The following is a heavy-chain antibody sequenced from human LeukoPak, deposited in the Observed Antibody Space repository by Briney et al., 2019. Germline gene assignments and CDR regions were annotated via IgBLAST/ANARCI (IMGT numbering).Heavy chain of an antibody. Sequence: PGGSLRLSCAVSGFTFSNYGINWVRQAPGKGLEWVSCISSSSSYIYYADSVKGRFTISRDNTKNSLYLQMNSLRAEDTAVYYCARDSEVYYGSGSYGIVDYWGQGTLVTVSS. CDR3: ARDSEVYYGSGSYGIVDY. D-gene: IGHD3-10*01. J-gene: IGHJ4*02. V-gene: IGHV3-21*06. CDR1: GFTFSNYG. CDR2: ISSSSSYI.